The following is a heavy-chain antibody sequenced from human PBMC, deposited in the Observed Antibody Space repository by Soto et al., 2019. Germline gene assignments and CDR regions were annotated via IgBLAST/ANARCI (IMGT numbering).Heavy chain of an antibody. CDR1: GGSISSSYYY. Sequence: SETLSLTCTVSGGSISSSYYYWGWIRQPPGKGLEWIGSIYYSGGTYYSPSLKSRVTMSVDTSKNQFSLKLSSVTAADTAVYYCAIGNSGSYYGYWGQGTLVTVSS. D-gene: IGHD1-26*01. V-gene: IGHV4-39*01. CDR2: IYYSGGT. CDR3: AIGNSGSYYGY. J-gene: IGHJ4*02.